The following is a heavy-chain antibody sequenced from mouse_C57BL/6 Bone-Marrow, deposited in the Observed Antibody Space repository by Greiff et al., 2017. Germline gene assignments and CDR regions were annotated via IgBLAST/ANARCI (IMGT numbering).Heavy chain of an antibody. Sequence: QVQLQQSGPELVKPGASVKISCKASGYAFSSSWMNWVKQRPGKGLEWIGRTYPGDGDTNYNGKFKGKATLTADKSSSTAYMQLSSLTSEDSAVYFCASPLITTGVDCYFDVWGTGTTVTVSS. J-gene: IGHJ1*03. CDR3: ASPLITTGVDCYFDV. V-gene: IGHV1-82*01. D-gene: IGHD1-1*01. CDR1: GYAFSSSW. CDR2: TYPGDGDT.